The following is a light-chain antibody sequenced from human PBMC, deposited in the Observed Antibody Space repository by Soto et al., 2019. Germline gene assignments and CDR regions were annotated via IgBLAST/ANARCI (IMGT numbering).Light chain of an antibody. J-gene: IGLJ1*01. CDR1: TSDFGFYNY. CDR3: SSYTSSTDYV. CDR2: EVT. V-gene: IGLV2-14*01. Sequence: QSALTQPASVAGSPGQSITISCTGTTSDFGFYNYVSWYQHHPGKAPKLLIYEVTNRHSGVSNRFSGSKSGNTASLTISGLQAEDEADYYCSSYTSSTDYVFGTGTKVTVL.